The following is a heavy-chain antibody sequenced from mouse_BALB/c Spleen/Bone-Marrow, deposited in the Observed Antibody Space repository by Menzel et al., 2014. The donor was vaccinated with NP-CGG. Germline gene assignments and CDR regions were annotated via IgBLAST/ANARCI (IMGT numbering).Heavy chain of an antibody. CDR3: TRGGNWEDFDY. Sequence: DVMLVESGGGLVQPGGSRKLSCAASGFTFSSFGMHWVRQAPEKGLEWVAYISSGSSPIFYADTVKGRFTISRDNPKNTLFLQMTSLRSEDTAIYYCTRGGNWEDFDYWGQGNTLTVSS. CDR2: ISSGSSPI. D-gene: IGHD4-1*01. J-gene: IGHJ2*01. V-gene: IGHV5-17*02. CDR1: GFTFSSFG.